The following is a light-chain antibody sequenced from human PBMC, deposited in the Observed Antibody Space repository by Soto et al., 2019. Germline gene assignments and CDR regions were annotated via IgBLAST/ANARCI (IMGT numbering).Light chain of an antibody. Sequence: EIVMTQSPATLSVSPGERATLSCRASQSVSSNLAWYQQKPGQAPRLLIHTASTRATDVPGRFSGSGSGTEFTLTISSLESEDFAVYYCQQYNNWPLLTFGGGTKVEIK. J-gene: IGKJ4*01. CDR1: QSVSSN. V-gene: IGKV3-15*01. CDR3: QQYNNWPLLT. CDR2: TAS.